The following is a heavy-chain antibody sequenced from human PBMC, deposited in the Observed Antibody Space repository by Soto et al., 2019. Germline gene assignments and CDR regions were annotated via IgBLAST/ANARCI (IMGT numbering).Heavy chain of an antibody. CDR1: GFTVSSYV. D-gene: IGHD6-19*01. V-gene: IGHV3-33*01. CDR2: IWYDGSNK. Sequence: GSLRLSCAASGFTVSSYVRHWVRQATGKGLEWVAVIWYDGSNKYYADSVKGRFTISRDNSKNTLYLQMNSLRAEDTAVYYCARDYRIAVAGTFDYWGQGTLVTVSS. J-gene: IGHJ4*02. CDR3: ARDYRIAVAGTFDY.